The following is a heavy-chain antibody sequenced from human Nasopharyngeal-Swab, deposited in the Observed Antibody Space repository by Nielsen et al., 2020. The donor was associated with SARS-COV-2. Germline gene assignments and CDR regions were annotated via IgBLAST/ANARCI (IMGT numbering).Heavy chain of an antibody. CDR1: GFTFSDYY. J-gene: IGHJ6*02. D-gene: IGHD3-10*01. V-gene: IGHV3-11*04. CDR2: ISSSGSTI. CDR3: ASLLWFGELPSDYYYYGMDV. Sequence: GESLKISCAASGFTFSDYYMSWLRQAPGKGLEWVSYISSSGSTIYYADSVKGRFTISRDNAENSLYLQMNSLRAEDTAVYYCASLLWFGELPSDYYYYGMDVWGQGTTVTVSS.